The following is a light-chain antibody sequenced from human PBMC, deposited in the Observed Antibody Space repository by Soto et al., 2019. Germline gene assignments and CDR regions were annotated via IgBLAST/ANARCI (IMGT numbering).Light chain of an antibody. CDR2: ANN. Sequence: QSALTQPPSVSGAPGQRVTISCSGSSSNIGAGYDVHWYQQLPGTAPRLLIYANNLRPSGVPDRFSGSKSGTSASLAITGLQAEDEADYYCQSYDSSLNGSKVFGGGTKLTVL. CDR1: SSNIGAGYD. J-gene: IGLJ2*01. CDR3: QSYDSSLNGSKV. V-gene: IGLV1-40*01.